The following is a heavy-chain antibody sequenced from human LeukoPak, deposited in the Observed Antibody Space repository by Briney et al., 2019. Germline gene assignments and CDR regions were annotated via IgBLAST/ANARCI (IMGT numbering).Heavy chain of an antibody. Sequence: SETLSLTCSVSGYSISSGHYWGWIRQPPGKGLEWIGTIYESGNTYYNPSLKSRVTISVDTSKNQFSLKLSSVTAADTAVYYCAREYCSGGSCYRGWGNWFDPWGQGTLVTVSS. CDR3: AREYCSGGSCYRGWGNWFDP. D-gene: IGHD2-15*01. J-gene: IGHJ5*02. V-gene: IGHV4-38-2*02. CDR1: GYSISSGHY. CDR2: IYESGNT.